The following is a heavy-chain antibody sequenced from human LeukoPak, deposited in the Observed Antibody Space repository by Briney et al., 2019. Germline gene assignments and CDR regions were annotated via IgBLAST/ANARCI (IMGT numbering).Heavy chain of an antibody. CDR3: ARDDFYYDSSGYYSLDY. J-gene: IGHJ4*02. D-gene: IGHD3-22*01. V-gene: IGHV3-23*01. Sequence: PGGSLRLSCAASGSTFSSYAMSWVRQAPGKGLEWVSAISGSGGSTYYADSVKGRFTISRDNSKNTLYLQMNSLRAEDTAVYYCARDDFYYDSSGYYSLDYWGQGTLVTVSS. CDR1: GSTFSSYA. CDR2: ISGSGGST.